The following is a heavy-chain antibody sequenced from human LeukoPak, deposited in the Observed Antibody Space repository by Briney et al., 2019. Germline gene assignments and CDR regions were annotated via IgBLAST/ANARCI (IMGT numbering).Heavy chain of an antibody. D-gene: IGHD2-2*01. CDR3: ARGSVVPAEGWFDP. CDR2: IYYSGST. V-gene: IGHV4-31*03. Sequence: SETLSLTCTVSGGSISSGGYYWSWIRQHPGKGLEWIGYIYYSGSTYYNPSLKSRVTISVDTSKNQFSLKLSSVTAADTAVYYCARGSVVPAEGWFDPWGQGTLVTVSS. J-gene: IGHJ5*02. CDR1: GGSISSGGYY.